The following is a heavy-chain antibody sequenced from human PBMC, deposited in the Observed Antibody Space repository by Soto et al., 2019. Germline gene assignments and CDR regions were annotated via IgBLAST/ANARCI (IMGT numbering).Heavy chain of an antibody. V-gene: IGHV1-58*01. J-gene: IGHJ3*02. Sequence: QMQLVQSGPEVRRPGASVKVSCKASGFTFSRSAVHWVRQARGQRLEWIGWIVGFSGNTNYAQRVHQRLTFTRDLSTSTVYMELSSLTPDDTAVYYCAADNSGYLGSAFDIWGQGTAVIVSS. CDR2: IVGFSGNT. D-gene: IGHD3-22*01. CDR1: GFTFSRSA. CDR3: AADNSGYLGSAFDI.